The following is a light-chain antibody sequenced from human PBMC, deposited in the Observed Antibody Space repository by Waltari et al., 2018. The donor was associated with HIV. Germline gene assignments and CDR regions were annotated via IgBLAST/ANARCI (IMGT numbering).Light chain of an antibody. CDR1: NADVGAYTY. V-gene: IGLV2-14*01. CDR3: SSWTTSTTRV. J-gene: IGLJ3*02. CDR2: EVT. Sequence: PGPVSGSPGQSLTISCTGTNADVGAYTYVSWYQHHPGKAPKLIIYEVTNRPSGISARFSGSKSGNTAALTISGLQAEDEADYHCSSWTTSTTRVFGGGTKVTVL.